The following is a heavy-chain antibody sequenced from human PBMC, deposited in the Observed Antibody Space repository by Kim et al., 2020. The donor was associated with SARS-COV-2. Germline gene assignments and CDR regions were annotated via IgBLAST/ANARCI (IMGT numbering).Heavy chain of an antibody. D-gene: IGHD6-13*01. J-gene: IGHJ4*02. CDR3: ARSPYSSSWHSLDYFDY. CDR1: GFTFSSYA. V-gene: IGHV3-30-3*01. CDR2: ISYDGSNK. Sequence: GGSLRLSCAASGFTFSSYAMHWVRQAPGKGLEWVAVISYDGSNKYYADSVKGRFTISRDNSKNTLYLQMNSLRAEDTAVYYCARSPYSSSWHSLDYFDYWGQGTLVTVSS.